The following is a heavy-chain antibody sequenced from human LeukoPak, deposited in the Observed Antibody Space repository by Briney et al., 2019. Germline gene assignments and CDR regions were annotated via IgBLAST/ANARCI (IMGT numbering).Heavy chain of an antibody. Sequence: SETLSLTCTVSGYSISNGYYWGWIRQLPGKGLEWVGSIYHRGSTYCNPSLRSRVTISLDRSKKKFSLKLTSVTAADTAVYFCARGAEYYAIWRGYAGYSDYWGQGISVTVSS. CDR1: GYSISNGYY. V-gene: IGHV4-38-2*02. CDR2: IYHRGST. CDR3: ARGAEYYAIWRGYAGYSDY. J-gene: IGHJ4*02. D-gene: IGHD3-3*01.